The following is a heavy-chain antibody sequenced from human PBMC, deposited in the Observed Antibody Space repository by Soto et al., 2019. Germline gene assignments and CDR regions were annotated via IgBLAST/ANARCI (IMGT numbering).Heavy chain of an antibody. J-gene: IGHJ4*02. V-gene: IGHV4-39*02. CDR2: IHYTGST. Sequence: QLQLQESGPGLVKPSETLSLTCTVSGDSISSSFYYWGWVRQPPGKGLEWMGAIHYTGSTFYDPSLKSRLTLSVDTSKNQFSLMLTSVTAADTAVYYCTGEQFASVWSGGQGTLVTVSS. CDR3: TGEQFASVWS. CDR1: GDSISSSFYY. D-gene: IGHD3-16*01.